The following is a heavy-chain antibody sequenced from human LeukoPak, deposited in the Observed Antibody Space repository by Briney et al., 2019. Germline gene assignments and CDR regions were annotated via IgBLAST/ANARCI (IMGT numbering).Heavy chain of an antibody. D-gene: IGHD3-22*01. CDR3: ARTSDTSGRLYWYFDL. J-gene: IGHJ2*01. CDR1: AFTFSSYS. V-gene: IGHV3-21*01. Sequence: GGSLRLSCAASAFTFSSYSMNWVRQAPGKGLEWVSFISTSSSYIHYADSVKGRFTISRDNAKNSLYLQMNSLRAEDTAVYYCARTSDTSGRLYWYFDLWGRGTLVTVSS. CDR2: ISTSSSYI.